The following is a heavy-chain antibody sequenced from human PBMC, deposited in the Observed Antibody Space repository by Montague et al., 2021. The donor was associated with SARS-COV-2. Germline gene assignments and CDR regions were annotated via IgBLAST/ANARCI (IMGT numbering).Heavy chain of an antibody. D-gene: IGHD2-2*02. CDR2: ISSSSSYI. V-gene: IGHV3-21*01. CDR1: GFTFSSYS. CDR3: ARGLYLSGGWLPLASFDY. Sequence: SLRLSCAASGFTFSSYSMNWVRQAPGKGLEWVSSISSSSSYIYYAASVKGRFTISRDNAKNSLYLQMDSLRAEDTAVYYCARGLYLSGGWLPLASFDYWGQGTLVTVSS. J-gene: IGHJ4*02.